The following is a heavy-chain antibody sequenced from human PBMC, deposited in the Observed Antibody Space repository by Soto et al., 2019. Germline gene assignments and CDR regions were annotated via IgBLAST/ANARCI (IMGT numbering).Heavy chain of an antibody. V-gene: IGHV3-23*01. Sequence: GGSLRLSCAASGFTFRSYAMSWVRQAPGKGLEWVPAISGSGGSTYYADSVKGRFTISRDNSKNTLYLQMNSLRAEDTAVYYCAKTHYDYIWGSYRLNWFDPWGQGTLVTVSS. CDR3: AKTHYDYIWGSYRLNWFDP. CDR2: ISGSGGST. CDR1: GFTFRSYA. D-gene: IGHD3-16*02. J-gene: IGHJ5*02.